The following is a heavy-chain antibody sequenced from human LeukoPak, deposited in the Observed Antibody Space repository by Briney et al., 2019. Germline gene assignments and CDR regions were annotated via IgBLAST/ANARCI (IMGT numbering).Heavy chain of an antibody. CDR3: AKELVVPAAGNYYYYMDV. D-gene: IGHD2-2*01. J-gene: IGHJ6*03. Sequence: PGGSLRLSCVASGFTFSSYGMHWVRQAPGKGLEWVAFIRYDGSNKYYADSVKGRFTISRDNSKNTLYLQMNSLRAEDTAVYYCAKELVVPAAGNYYYYMDVWGKGTTVTVSS. CDR2: IRYDGSNK. CDR1: GFTFSSYG. V-gene: IGHV3-30*02.